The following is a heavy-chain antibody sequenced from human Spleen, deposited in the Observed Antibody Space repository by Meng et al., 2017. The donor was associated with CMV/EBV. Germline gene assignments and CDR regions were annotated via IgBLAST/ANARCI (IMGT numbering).Heavy chain of an antibody. D-gene: IGHD6-19*01. CDR2: VFYSGST. V-gene: IGHV4-39*07. CDR3: ARVPPTQYSSGCFDY. Sequence: SETLSLTCTVSGVSISSNSHYWGWIRQPPGKGLEWIGIVFYSGSTYYNPSLKSRVTISVDTSKNQFSLKLSSVTAADTAVYYCARVPPTQYSSGCFDYWGQGTLVTVSS. J-gene: IGHJ4*02. CDR1: GVSISSNSHY.